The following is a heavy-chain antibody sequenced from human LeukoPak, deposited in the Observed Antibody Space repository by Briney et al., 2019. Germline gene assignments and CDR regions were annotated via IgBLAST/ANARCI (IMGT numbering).Heavy chain of an antibody. V-gene: IGHV4-59*01. D-gene: IGHD1-1*01. Sequence: SETLSLTCTVSGGSISSYYWSWIRQPPGKGLEWIGYIYYSGSTNYNPSLKGRVTISVDTSKNQFSLKLSSVTAADTAVYYCARHRAQHDYWGQGTLVTVSS. CDR1: GGSISSYY. J-gene: IGHJ4*02. CDR2: IYYSGST. CDR3: ARHRAQHDY.